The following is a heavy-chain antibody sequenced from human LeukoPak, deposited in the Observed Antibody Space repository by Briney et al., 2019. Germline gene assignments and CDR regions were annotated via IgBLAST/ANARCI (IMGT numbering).Heavy chain of an antibody. Sequence: SGPTLVKPTQTLTLTCTFSGFSLSTSGVGVGWIRQPPGKALEWLALIYWDDDKRYSPSLKSRLTITKDTSKNQVVLTMTNMDPVDTATYYCAHRRPIAVAGPNWFDPWGQGTLVTVSS. J-gene: IGHJ5*02. D-gene: IGHD6-19*01. CDR1: GFSLSTSGVG. CDR2: IYWDDDK. V-gene: IGHV2-5*02. CDR3: AHRRPIAVAGPNWFDP.